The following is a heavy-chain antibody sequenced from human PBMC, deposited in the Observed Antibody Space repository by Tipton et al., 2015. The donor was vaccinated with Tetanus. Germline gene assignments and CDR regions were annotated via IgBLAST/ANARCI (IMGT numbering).Heavy chain of an antibody. CDR1: GFSFGDYA. CDR3: ARAYYYGSMYYFDY. Sequence: VQLVQSGGGLVKPGRSLRLSCTASGFSFGDYAMSWFRQAPGKGLEWVANIKQDGSEKYYVDSVKGRFSISRDNARNSVYLQMNSLRAEDTAVYYCARAYYYGSMYYFDYWGQGTLVTVSS. J-gene: IGHJ4*02. V-gene: IGHV3-7*01. CDR2: IKQDGSEK. D-gene: IGHD3-10*01.